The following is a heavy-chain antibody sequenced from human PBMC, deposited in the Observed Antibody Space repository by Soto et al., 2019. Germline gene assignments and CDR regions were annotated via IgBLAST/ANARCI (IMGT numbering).Heavy chain of an antibody. CDR2: IYYSGST. D-gene: IGHD2-2*01. CDR3: ARDRTLRYCSSTSCYSGTVVWFDP. V-gene: IGHV4-59*01. J-gene: IGHJ5*02. CDR1: GGSISSYY. Sequence: PSETLSLTCTVSGGSISSYYWSWIRQPPGKGLEWIGYIYYSGSTNYNPSLKSRVTISVDTSKNQFSLKLSSVTAADTAVYYCARDRTLRYCSSTSCYSGTVVWFDPWGQGTLVTVSS.